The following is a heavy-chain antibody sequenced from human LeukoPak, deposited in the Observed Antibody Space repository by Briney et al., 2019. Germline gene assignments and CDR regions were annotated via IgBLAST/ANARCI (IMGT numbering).Heavy chain of an antibody. CDR3: ARGRRTCSSTSCYGNDAFDI. CDR1: GYTFTSYD. CDR2: MNPNSGNT. Sequence: ASVKVSCKASGYTFTSYDINWVRQATGQGLEWMGWMNPNSGNTGYAQKFQGRVNMTRNTSISTAYMELSSLRSEDTAVYYCARGRRTCSSTSCYGNDAFDIWGQGAMVTVSS. J-gene: IGHJ3*02. V-gene: IGHV1-8*01. D-gene: IGHD2-2*01.